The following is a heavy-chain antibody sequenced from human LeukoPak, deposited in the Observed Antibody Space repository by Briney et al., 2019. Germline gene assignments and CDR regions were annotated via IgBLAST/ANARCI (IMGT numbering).Heavy chain of an antibody. CDR2: ITGSGSIT. D-gene: IGHD5-18*01. CDR1: GFTFSDYY. Sequence: PGGSLRLSCAASGFTFSDYYMSWIRQAPGKGLEWVSYITGSGSITDHADSVKGRFTISRDNAKNSLYLRMNSLRAEDTAVYYCAKIGGYNYGYEDFWGQGTLVTVSS. CDR3: AKIGGYNYGYEDF. V-gene: IGHV3-11*01. J-gene: IGHJ4*02.